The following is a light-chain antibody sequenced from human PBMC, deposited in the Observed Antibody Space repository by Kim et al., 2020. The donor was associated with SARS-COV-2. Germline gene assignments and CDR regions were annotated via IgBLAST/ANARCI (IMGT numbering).Light chain of an antibody. CDR3: QQYYAYPRT. CDR2: ATS. CDR1: QGISHY. J-gene: IGKJ4*01. V-gene: IGKV1-16*02. Sequence: SVGDRVTITCRSGQGISHYLAWFQQKPGKAPRSLIYATSRLQRGVPSKFSGGGSWTDFSLTISSLQPEDFATYFCQQYYAYPRTFGGGTKVDIK.